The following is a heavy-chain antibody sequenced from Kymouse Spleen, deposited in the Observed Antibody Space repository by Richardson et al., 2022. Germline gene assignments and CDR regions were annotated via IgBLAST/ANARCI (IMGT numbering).Heavy chain of an antibody. Sequence: QVQLQQSGPGLVKPSQTLSLTCAISGDSVSSNSAAWNWIRQSPSRGLEWLGRTYYRSKWYNDYAVSVKSRITINPDTSKNQFSLQLNSVTPEDTAVYYCAREGDYYGSGSADWYFDLWGRGTLVTVSS. CDR2: TYYRSKWYN. CDR1: GDSVSSNSAA. V-gene: IGHV6-1*01. J-gene: IGHJ2*01. CDR3: AREGDYYGSGSADWYFDL. D-gene: IGHD3-10*01.